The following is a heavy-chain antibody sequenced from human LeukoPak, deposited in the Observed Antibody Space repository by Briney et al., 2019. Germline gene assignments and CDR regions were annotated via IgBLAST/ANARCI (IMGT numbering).Heavy chain of an antibody. CDR3: ARIRSGYFDY. Sequence: PSETLSLTCTVSGGSISSGSYYWSWIRQPAGKGVEWIGRIYTSGSTNYNPSLKSRVTISVDTSKNQFSLKLSSVTAADTAVYYCARIRSGYFDYWGQGTLVTVSS. CDR1: GGSISSGSYY. D-gene: IGHD1-26*01. V-gene: IGHV4-61*02. J-gene: IGHJ4*02. CDR2: IYTSGST.